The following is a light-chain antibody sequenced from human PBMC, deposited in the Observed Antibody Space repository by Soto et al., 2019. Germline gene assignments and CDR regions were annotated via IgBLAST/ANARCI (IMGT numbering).Light chain of an antibody. CDR3: HQFKSYPFT. Sequence: IQLTQSPSSLSASVGDRVTISCRASQDIGRYLAWYQQKPGQAPKLLIYAASTLQSGVPSRFSGSGSGTDFSLTVSSLQPEDFATYYCHQFKSYPFTFGPGTKVDIK. V-gene: IGKV1-9*01. CDR1: QDIGRY. J-gene: IGKJ3*01. CDR2: AAS.